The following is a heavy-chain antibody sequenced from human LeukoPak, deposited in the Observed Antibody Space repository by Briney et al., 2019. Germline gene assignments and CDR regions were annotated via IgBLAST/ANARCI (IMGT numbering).Heavy chain of an antibody. J-gene: IGHJ5*02. V-gene: IGHV4-59*01. Sequence: PSETLSLTCTVSGGSISSYYWSWIRQPPGKGLEWIGYIYYSGSTDYNPSLKSRVSMSVDTSKNQFSLKLNSVTAADTAVYYCARYVVGNDYVLSRLFAPWVQGPLFTVSS. CDR3: ARYVVGNDYVLSRLFAP. CDR1: GGSISSYY. CDR2: IYYSGST. D-gene: IGHD1-1*01.